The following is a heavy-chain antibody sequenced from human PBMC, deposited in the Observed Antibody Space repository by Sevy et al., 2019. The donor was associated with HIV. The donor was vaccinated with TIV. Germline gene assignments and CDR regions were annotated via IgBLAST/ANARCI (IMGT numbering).Heavy chain of an antibody. CDR3: ARWSISLDY. CDR1: GGTYRSYI. Sequence: ASVKVSCKASGGTYRSYITSWVRQAPRQGLEWMGGITPALGATNYARNFKDRVTITADESTNTVYMELRGLRSEDTAVYFCARWSISLDYWGQRTLVTVSS. V-gene: IGHV1-69*13. J-gene: IGHJ4*02. CDR2: ITPALGAT. D-gene: IGHD3-3*02.